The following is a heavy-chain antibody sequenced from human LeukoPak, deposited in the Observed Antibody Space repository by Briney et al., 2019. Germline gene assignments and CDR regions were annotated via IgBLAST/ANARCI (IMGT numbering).Heavy chain of an antibody. CDR1: GGSISNDY. Sequence: SETLSLTCTVSGGSISNDYWCWIRQPPGKGLEWLGCFYHSENTAYNPSLKSRVTISVDTSKNQFSLKLSSVTAADTAFYYCARDVPNCSGGSCPQGWFDPWGQGTLVTVSS. V-gene: IGHV4-59*12. J-gene: IGHJ5*02. D-gene: IGHD2-15*01. CDR3: ARDVPNCSGGSCPQGWFDP. CDR2: FYHSENT.